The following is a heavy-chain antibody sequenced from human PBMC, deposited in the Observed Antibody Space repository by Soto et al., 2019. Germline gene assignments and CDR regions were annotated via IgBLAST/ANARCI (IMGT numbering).Heavy chain of an antibody. CDR3: ARAEGPTTVTKKYNWFDP. CDR1: GGSFSGYY. V-gene: IGHV4-34*01. Sequence: PSETLSLTCAVYGGSFSGYYWSWIRQPPGKGLEWIGEINHSGSTNYNPSLKSRVTISVDTPKNQFSLKLSSVTAADTAVYYCARAEGPTTVTKKYNWFDPWGQGTLVTVSS. J-gene: IGHJ5*02. D-gene: IGHD4-17*01. CDR2: INHSGST.